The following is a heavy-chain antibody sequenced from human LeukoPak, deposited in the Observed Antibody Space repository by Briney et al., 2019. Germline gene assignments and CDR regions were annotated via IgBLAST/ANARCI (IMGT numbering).Heavy chain of an antibody. CDR2: INHSGST. CDR1: GGSISSYY. D-gene: IGHD1-7*01. CDR3: ARGLYNWNYVDYYYYGMDV. V-gene: IGHV4-34*01. Sequence: SETLSLTCTVSGGSISSYYWSWVRQPPGKGREWIGEINHSGSTNYNPSLKSRVTISVDTSKNQFSLKMSSVTAAHTAVYYCARGLYNWNYVDYYYYGMDVWGQGTTVTVSS. J-gene: IGHJ6*02.